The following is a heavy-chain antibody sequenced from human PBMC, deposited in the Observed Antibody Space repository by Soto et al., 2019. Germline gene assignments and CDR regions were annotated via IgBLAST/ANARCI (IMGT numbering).Heavy chain of an antibody. V-gene: IGHV4-34*01. CDR1: GGSFSGYY. J-gene: IGHJ3*02. D-gene: IGHD2-15*01. Sequence: QVQLQQWGAGLLKPSETLSLTCAVYGGSFSGYYWSRIRQPPGKELEWTGEIKHSGSTNYNPSLRSQVTKSVDPSQNQFSLKLSSVTAADTAVYYCARADIVVVVAATGADAFDIWGQGTMVTVSS. CDR3: ARADIVVVVAATGADAFDI. CDR2: IKHSGST.